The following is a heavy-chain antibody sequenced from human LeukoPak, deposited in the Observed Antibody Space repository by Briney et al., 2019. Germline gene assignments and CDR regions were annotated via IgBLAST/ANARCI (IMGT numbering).Heavy chain of an antibody. Sequence: ASVKVSCKASGYTFACYYMHWVRQAPGQGLEWIGQINPNSGGTNYAQKFQGRVTMTRDTSISTAYMEQSKLRSDDTAVYYCARSGQPNNWFDPWGQGTLVTVSS. CDR1: GYTFACYY. D-gene: IGHD3-10*01. J-gene: IGHJ5*02. CDR3: ARSGQPNNWFDP. V-gene: IGHV1-2*06. CDR2: INPNSGGT.